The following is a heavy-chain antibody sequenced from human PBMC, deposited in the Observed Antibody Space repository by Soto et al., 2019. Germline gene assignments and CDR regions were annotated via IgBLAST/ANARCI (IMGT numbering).Heavy chain of an antibody. J-gene: IGHJ6*02. CDR1: GYSFTSYW. Sequence: GESLKISCKGSGYSFTSYWIGWVRQMPGKGLEWMGIIYPGDSDTRYSPSFQGQVTIAADKSISTAYLQWSSLKASDTAMYYCARREAQDSYYYGSGSYVAIMDVWGQGTTVTVSS. CDR2: IYPGDSDT. V-gene: IGHV5-51*01. CDR3: ARREAQDSYYYGSGSYVAIMDV. D-gene: IGHD3-10*01.